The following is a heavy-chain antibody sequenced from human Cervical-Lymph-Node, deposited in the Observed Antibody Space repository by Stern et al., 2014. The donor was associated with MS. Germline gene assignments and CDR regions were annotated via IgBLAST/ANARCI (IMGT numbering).Heavy chain of an antibody. CDR2: ISPYNANT. V-gene: IGHV1-18*01. J-gene: IGHJ1*01. CDR3: AREPSAMEEYCQH. CDR1: GYTFTSYG. Sequence: QVQLVESGAEVKKPGASVKVSCKASGYTFTSYGLSWVRQAPGQGLEWMGWISPYNANTSYAQKLKGRVAMPTDTSTGTPYMQLRSLSSDDTAVYYCAREPSAMEEYCQHWGQGTLVTVSS. D-gene: IGHD2-2*01.